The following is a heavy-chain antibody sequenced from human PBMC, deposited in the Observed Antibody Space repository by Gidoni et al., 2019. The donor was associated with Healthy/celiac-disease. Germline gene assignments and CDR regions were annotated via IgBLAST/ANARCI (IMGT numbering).Heavy chain of an antibody. CDR1: GFTFSSYA. CDR3: AKDPSRYDFWSGYP. Sequence: EVQLLESGGGLVQPGGSLRLSCAASGFTFSSYAMSWVRPAPGKGLEWVSAISGSGGSTYYADSVKGRFTISRDNSKNTLYLQMNSLRAEDTAVYYCAKDPSRYDFWSGYPWGQGTLVTVSS. V-gene: IGHV3-23*01. D-gene: IGHD3-3*01. CDR2: ISGSGGST. J-gene: IGHJ5*02.